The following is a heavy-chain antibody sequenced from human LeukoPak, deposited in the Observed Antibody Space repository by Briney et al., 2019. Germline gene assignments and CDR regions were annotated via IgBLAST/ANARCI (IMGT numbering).Heavy chain of an antibody. CDR2: INHSGST. D-gene: IGHD1-7*01. V-gene: IGHV4-34*01. J-gene: IGHJ5*02. CDR3: ARMYNWNFNWFDP. Sequence: PSETLSLTCAVYGGSFSGYYWSWIRQPPGKGLEWIGEINHSGSTNYNPSLKSRVTISVDTSKNQFSLKLSSVTAADTAVYYCARMYNWNFNWFDPWGQGTLVTVSS. CDR1: GGSFSGYY.